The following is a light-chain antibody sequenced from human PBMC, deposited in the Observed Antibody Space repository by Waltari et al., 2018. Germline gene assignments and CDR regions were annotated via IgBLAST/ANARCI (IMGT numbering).Light chain of an antibody. V-gene: IGLV1-40*01. CDR3: QSYDSSLSGYVV. J-gene: IGLJ2*01. Sequence: QSVLTQPPSVSGAPGQRVTISCTGSSSNIGAGYGAHWYQQLPGTAPKLLIYGNSNRPSGVPDRFSGSKSGTSASLAITGLQAEDEADYYCQSYDSSLSGYVVFGGGTKLTVL. CDR2: GNS. CDR1: SSNIGAGYG.